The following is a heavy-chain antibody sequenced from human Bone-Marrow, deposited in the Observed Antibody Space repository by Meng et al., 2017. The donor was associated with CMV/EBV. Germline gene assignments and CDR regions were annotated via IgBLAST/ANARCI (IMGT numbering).Heavy chain of an antibody. CDR2: IYYSGST. CDR3: ARVYYYDSSGGRGRDV. D-gene: IGHD3-22*01. J-gene: IGHJ6*02. V-gene: IGHV4-31*03. CDR1: GGSISSGGYY. Sequence: SETLSLTCTVSGGSISSGGYYWSWIRQHPGKGLEWIGYIYYSGSTYYNPSLKSRVTISVDTSKNQFSLKLSSVTAADTAVYYCARVYYYDSSGGRGRDVWGQGNTVNV.